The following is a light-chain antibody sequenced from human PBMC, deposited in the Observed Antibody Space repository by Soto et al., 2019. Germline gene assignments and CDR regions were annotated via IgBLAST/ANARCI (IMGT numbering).Light chain of an antibody. CDR2: DVT. CDR1: SSDIGTYNF. CDR3: CSYAVANTLV. J-gene: IGLJ3*02. Sequence: QPVLTQPRSVSGSPGQSVTFSCIGTSSDIGTYNFVSWYQQNPGKAPKLLIYDVTKRPSGVPDRFSGSKSGNTASLTISGLQSEDEAVYYCCSYAVANTLVFGGGTKLT. V-gene: IGLV2-11*01.